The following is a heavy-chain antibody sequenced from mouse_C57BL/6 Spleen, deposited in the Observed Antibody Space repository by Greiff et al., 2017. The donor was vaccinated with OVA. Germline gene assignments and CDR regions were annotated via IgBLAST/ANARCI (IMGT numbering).Heavy chain of an antibody. CDR3: ARVLLRPYYFDY. J-gene: IGHJ2*01. CDR1: GYSITSGYY. CDR2: IRYDGSN. Sequence: DVKLQESGPGLVKPSQSLSLTCSVTGYSITSGYYWNWIRQFPGNKLEWMDYIRYDGSNNYHPSLKNRISITRDTSKNQFFLKLNSVTTEDTATYYCARVLLRPYYFDYWGQGTTLTVSS. D-gene: IGHD1-1*01. V-gene: IGHV3-6*01.